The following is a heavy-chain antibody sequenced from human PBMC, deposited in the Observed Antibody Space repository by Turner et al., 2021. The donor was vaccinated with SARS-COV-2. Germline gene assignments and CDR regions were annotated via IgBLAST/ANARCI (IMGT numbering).Heavy chain of an antibody. CDR3: ARNPYCGGDCYGAFDI. J-gene: IGHJ3*02. D-gene: IGHD2-21*02. CDR1: GGTFSIYA. Sequence: QLQLVQPGAELKKPGSSLKVSCKASGGTFSIYAISWVRQAPGQGLEWMGGIIPIFSTANYAQKFQGRVTITADESTSTAYMELSSLRSEDTAVYYCARNPYCGGDCYGAFDIWGQGTMVTVSS. CDR2: IIPIFSTA. V-gene: IGHV1-69*01.